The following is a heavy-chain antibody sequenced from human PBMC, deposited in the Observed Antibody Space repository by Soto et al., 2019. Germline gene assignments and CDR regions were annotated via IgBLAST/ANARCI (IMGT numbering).Heavy chain of an antibody. D-gene: IGHD6-13*01. Sequence: PSETLSLTCTVTGGSISMSHNFWGWILHPPGKGLELIGSIFYSGTTYNNPSLNSRVTLSVDTSKNQFSLKLNSVTAADTAVYYCAREGVSGSWYYYYGMDVWGQGTTVTVSS. CDR2: IFYSGTT. V-gene: IGHV4-39*02. CDR3: AREGVSGSWYYYYGMDV. J-gene: IGHJ6*02. CDR1: GGSISMSHNF.